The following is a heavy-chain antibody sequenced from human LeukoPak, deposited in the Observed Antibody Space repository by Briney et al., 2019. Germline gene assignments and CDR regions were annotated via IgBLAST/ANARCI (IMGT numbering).Heavy chain of an antibody. Sequence: SETLSLTCTVSGGSISSYYWSWIRQPPGKGLEWIGYIYYSGSTNYNPSLKRRVTISVDTSKNQFSLKLSSVTAADTAVYYCARAPASSYYYDSSGYYYSWLDPWGQGTLVTVSS. J-gene: IGHJ5*02. CDR3: ARAPASSYYYDSSGYYYSWLDP. CDR1: GGSISSYY. V-gene: IGHV4-59*01. CDR2: IYYSGST. D-gene: IGHD3-22*01.